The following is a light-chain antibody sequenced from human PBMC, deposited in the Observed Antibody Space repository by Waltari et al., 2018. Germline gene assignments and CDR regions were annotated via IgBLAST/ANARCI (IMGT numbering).Light chain of an antibody. V-gene: IGKV1-17*01. CDR3: LQYNSHPWT. J-gene: IGKJ1*01. CDR2: ETS. Sequence: DIQMTQSPSSLSASAGDTVTITCRASQGFSTYLNWYQQKPGKPPKRLIYETSYLESGVPSRFSGSGSGTDFTLTISSLQPEDFATYYCLQYNSHPWTFGQGTKLEIK. CDR1: QGFSTY.